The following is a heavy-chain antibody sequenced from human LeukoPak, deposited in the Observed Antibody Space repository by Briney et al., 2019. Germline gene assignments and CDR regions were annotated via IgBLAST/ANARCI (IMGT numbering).Heavy chain of an antibody. D-gene: IGHD2-15*01. CDR2: ISSSGSTI. J-gene: IGHJ4*02. V-gene: IGHV3-11*04. CDR1: GFTFSDYY. Sequence: GGSLRLSCAASGFTFSDYYMSWIRQAPGKGLEWLSYISSSGSTIYYADSVKGRFTISRDNAKNTLYLQVNSLRAEDTAVYYCARDQLYCSGGYCYFDSWGQGTLVTVSS. CDR3: ARDQLYCSGGYCYFDS.